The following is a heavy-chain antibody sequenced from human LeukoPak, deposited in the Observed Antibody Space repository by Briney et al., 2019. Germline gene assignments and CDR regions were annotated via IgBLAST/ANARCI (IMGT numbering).Heavy chain of an antibody. D-gene: IGHD6-19*01. CDR1: GDSINNPGYY. CDR2: IYYDGDT. Sequence: SETLSLTCTVSGDSINNPGYYWGWIRRPPGKGLEWIGTIYYDGDTYYNASLKSRVTISVDTSNNQFSLRLSSVTAADTAVYYCARSRSYYFDYWGQGTLVTVSS. CDR3: ARSRSYYFDY. V-gene: IGHV4-39*01. J-gene: IGHJ4*02.